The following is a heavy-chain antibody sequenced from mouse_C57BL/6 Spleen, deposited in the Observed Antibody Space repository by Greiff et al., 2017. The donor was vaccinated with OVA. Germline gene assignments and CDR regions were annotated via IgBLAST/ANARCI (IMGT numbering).Heavy chain of an antibody. V-gene: IGHV1-4*01. Sequence: VQLQESGAELARPGASVKMSCKASGYTFTSYTMHWVKQRPGQGLEWIGYINPSSGYTKYNQKFKDKATLTADKSSSTAYMQLSSLTSEDAAVYYCERWLLPFDYWGQGTTLTVSS. CDR2: INPSSGYT. J-gene: IGHJ2*01. D-gene: IGHD2-3*01. CDR1: GYTFTSYT. CDR3: ERWLLPFDY.